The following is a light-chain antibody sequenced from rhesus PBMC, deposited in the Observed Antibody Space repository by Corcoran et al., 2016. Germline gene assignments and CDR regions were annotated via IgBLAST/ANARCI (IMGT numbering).Light chain of an antibody. Sequence: DIQMTQSPSSLSASVGDTVTITCRASQSFSRSLAWYQQQAGKAPKLLIHSASSLESGVPSRLSGSKSGTELTLTISSLQSEDIANYYCQQYYSDPRTFGGGTKVELK. CDR3: QQYYSDPRT. CDR1: QSFSRS. V-gene: IGKV1-46*01. CDR2: SAS. J-gene: IGKJ4*01.